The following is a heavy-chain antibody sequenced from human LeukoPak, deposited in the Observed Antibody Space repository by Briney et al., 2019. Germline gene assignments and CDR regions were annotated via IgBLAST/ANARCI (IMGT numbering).Heavy chain of an antibody. J-gene: IGHJ3*02. Sequence: QPGGSLRLSCAASGFTFSTYAMTWVRQAPGKGLGWVSTISGGGGSTYYGDSVKGRFTITRNNSKNTLYLQMNSLRAEDTAVYYCAKGYCSGGSCWNDAFDIWGQGTMVTVSS. V-gene: IGHV3-23*01. CDR1: GFTFSTYA. CDR2: ISGGGGST. D-gene: IGHD2-15*01. CDR3: AKGYCSGGSCWNDAFDI.